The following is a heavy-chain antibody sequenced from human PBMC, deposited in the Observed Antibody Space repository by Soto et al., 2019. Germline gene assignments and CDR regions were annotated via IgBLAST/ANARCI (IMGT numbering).Heavy chain of an antibody. CDR1: GFTFSSYG. V-gene: IGHV3-30*18. D-gene: IGHD6-13*01. CDR2: ISYDGSNK. J-gene: IGHJ4*02. CDR3: AKAPRVSIAAPGGDY. Sequence: QVQLVESGGGVVQPGRSLRLSCAASGFTFSSYGMHWVRQAPGKGLEWVAVISYDGSNKYYADSVKGRFTISRDNSKNTLYLQMNSLRAEDTAVYYCAKAPRVSIAAPGGDYWGQGTLVTVSS.